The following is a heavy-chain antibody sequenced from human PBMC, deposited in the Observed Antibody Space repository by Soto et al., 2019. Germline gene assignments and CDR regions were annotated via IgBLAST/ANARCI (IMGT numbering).Heavy chain of an antibody. V-gene: IGHV4-31*03. CDR2: IYYSGST. Sequence: QVQLQESGPGLVKPSQTPSLTCTVSGGSISSGGYYWSWIRQHPGKGLEWIGYIYYSGSTYYNPSFKGRVTISVDTSKNQVSLKLSSVTAADTAVYYCARVFGFGGMDVWGQGTTVTVSS. D-gene: IGHD3-10*01. CDR3: ARVFGFGGMDV. CDR1: GGSISSGGYY. J-gene: IGHJ6*02.